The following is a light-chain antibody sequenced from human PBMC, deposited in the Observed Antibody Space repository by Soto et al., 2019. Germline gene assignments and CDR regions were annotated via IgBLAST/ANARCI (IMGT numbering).Light chain of an antibody. J-gene: IGKJ3*01. Sequence: ETVLTQSPGTPSLSPGERATLSCRASQSVSSSYLAWYQQKPGQAPRLLIYGASSRATGIPDRFSGSGSGTDFTLTISRLEPEDFAVYYCQQYGSSPLFTFGPGTKVDIK. CDR2: GAS. V-gene: IGKV3-20*01. CDR1: QSVSSSY. CDR3: QQYGSSPLFT.